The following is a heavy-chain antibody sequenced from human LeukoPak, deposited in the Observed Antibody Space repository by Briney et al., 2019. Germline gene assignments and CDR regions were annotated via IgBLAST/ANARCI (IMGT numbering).Heavy chain of an antibody. D-gene: IGHD2-2*01. J-gene: IGHJ4*02. V-gene: IGHV3-33*01. CDR1: GFTFSNYG. CDR3: ARDSCSSPSCFDY. Sequence: PGRSLRLSCAASGFTFSNYGTHWVRQPPGQGPEWLTAIQYDGSKTYYAESVRGRITISRDDSKNTLYLQMNSLRAEDTAVYYCARDSCSSPSCFDYWGQGTLVTVSS. CDR2: IQYDGSKT.